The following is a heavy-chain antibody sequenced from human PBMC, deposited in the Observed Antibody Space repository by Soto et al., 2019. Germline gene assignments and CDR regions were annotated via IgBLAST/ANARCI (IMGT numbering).Heavy chain of an antibody. CDR3: ATLRGSSWPVN. V-gene: IGHV3-11*06. CDR1: GFTFSDYY. J-gene: IGHJ1*01. CDR2: ISSSSSYT. D-gene: IGHD6-13*01. Sequence: GGSLRLSCAASGFTFSDYYMSWIRQAPGKGLEWVSYISSSSSYTNYTDSVKGRFTISRDNAKNSLYLQMNSLRAEDTAVYYCATLRGSSWPVNWGQGTLVTVSS.